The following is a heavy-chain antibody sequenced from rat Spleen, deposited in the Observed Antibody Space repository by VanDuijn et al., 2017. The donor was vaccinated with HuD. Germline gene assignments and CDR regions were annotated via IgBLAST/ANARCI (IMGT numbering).Heavy chain of an antibody. CDR3: ARQDTSGYSNWFAY. Sequence: EVQLVESDGGLVQPGRSLKLSCAASGFTLSDHFMAWVRQAPTKGLEWVATISYDGSSTYYRDSVKGRFTISRDNAKSTLYLQMDSLRSEDTATYYCARQDTSGYSNWFAYWGQGTLVTVSS. CDR2: ISYDGSST. D-gene: IGHD4-3*01. V-gene: IGHV5-29*01. CDR1: GFTLSDHF. J-gene: IGHJ3*01.